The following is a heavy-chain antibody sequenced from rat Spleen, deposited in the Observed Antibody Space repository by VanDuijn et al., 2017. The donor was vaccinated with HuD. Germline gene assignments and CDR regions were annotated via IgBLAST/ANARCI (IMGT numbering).Heavy chain of an antibody. CDR3: TRLTVDY. Sequence: EVQLVESDGGLVQPGRSLKLSCAASGFTFTDYYMAWVRQAPKMGLEWVASISSDGGSIYYPDSVKGRFTISRDNAQNTLYLQMNSLRSEDTATYYCTRLTVDYWGQGVMVTVSS. D-gene: IGHD5-1*01. CDR1: GFTFTDYY. J-gene: IGHJ2*01. V-gene: IGHV5-20*01. CDR2: ISSDGGSI.